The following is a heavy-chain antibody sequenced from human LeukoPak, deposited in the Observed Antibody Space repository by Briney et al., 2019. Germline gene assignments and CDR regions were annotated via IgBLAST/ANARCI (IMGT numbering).Heavy chain of an antibody. CDR1: GFTFNIYA. CDR3: AKDHMSSPVTYGYSFDS. CDR2: ISGSGVST. Sequence: GGSLRLSCAASGFTFNIYAMNWVRQAPGKGLEWVAGISGSGVSTRDADSVKGRFTISRDNSKNTLYLQMSSLRAEDTAVYYCAKDHMSSPVTYGYSFDSWGQGTLVTVSS. J-gene: IGHJ4*02. D-gene: IGHD5-18*01. V-gene: IGHV3-23*01.